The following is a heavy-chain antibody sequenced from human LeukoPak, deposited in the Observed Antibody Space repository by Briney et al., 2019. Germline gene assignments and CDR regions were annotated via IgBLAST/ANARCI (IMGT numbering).Heavy chain of an antibody. CDR3: AREASILDY. CDR2: ISGSGGNT. V-gene: IGHV3-23*01. J-gene: IGHJ4*02. CDR1: GFTFSSYA. Sequence: GGSLRHSCAASGFTFSSYAMSWVRQAPGKGLEWVSVISGSGGNTYYADSVKGRFTISRDNSKNTLHLQMNSLRAEDTAIYYCAREASILDYWGQGTLVTVSS.